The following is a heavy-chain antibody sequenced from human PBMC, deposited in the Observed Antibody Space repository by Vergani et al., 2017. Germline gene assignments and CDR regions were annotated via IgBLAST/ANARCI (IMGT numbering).Heavy chain of an antibody. Sequence: QVHLVESGGGVGQAGRALRLSCVVSGFTSSYYGMHWVRQAPGKGLEWVAVISYEGTQKYYADSVKGRFTISRDNSKSTLYLQMNSLRTEDTAVYYCATKSCGTPGCQIGYFREWGQGSLVTDSS. CDR3: ATKSCGTPGCQIGYFRE. CDR1: GFTSSYYG. V-gene: IGHV3-30*03. D-gene: IGHD1-1*01. J-gene: IGHJ1*01. CDR2: ISYEGTQK.